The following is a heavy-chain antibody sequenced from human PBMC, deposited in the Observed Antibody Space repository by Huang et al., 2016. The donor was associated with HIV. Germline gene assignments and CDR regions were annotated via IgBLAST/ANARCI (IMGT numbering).Heavy chain of an antibody. Sequence: QLVESGGGLVKPGGSLKLSCAASGVTFSDAWMTWVRQGAGQGLGWVGRIRSKSDGGTTDYAAPVRGRFTISRDDSGNTLYLEMNSLMTEDTAIYYCTKEIPSNWFDPWGQGTLVTVSS. CDR2: IRSKSDGGTT. D-gene: IGHD2-21*01. J-gene: IGHJ5*02. CDR3: TKEIPSNWFDP. V-gene: IGHV3-15*01. CDR1: GVTFSDAW.